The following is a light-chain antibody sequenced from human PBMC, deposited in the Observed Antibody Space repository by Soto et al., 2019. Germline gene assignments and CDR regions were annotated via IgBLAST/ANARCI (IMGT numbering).Light chain of an antibody. CDR1: QSVSSSY. J-gene: IGKJ1*01. CDR2: GAS. V-gene: IGKV3-15*01. CDR3: QQYNKWPWT. Sequence: DRVMTQSPATLSVSPGERATLSCRASQSVSSSYLAWYQQKPGQAPRLLIYGASTRATGVPARFSGSGSGTEFTLTISSLQSEDFAVYYCQQYNKWPWTFGQGTKVDI.